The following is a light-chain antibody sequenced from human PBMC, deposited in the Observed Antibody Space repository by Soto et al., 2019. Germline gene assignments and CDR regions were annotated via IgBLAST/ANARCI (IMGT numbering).Light chain of an antibody. CDR3: QQSFNGPRT. CDR1: QTISNF. J-gene: IGKJ1*01. Sequence: DIQMTQSPSSLSAFVGDRITITCRASQTISNFLNWYQQKPGKPPRLVIYAASTLQGGVPSRFSGSGSGTYFTLTISSLRPEDFATYYCQQSFNGPRTFGQGTKVEAK. CDR2: AAS. V-gene: IGKV1-39*01.